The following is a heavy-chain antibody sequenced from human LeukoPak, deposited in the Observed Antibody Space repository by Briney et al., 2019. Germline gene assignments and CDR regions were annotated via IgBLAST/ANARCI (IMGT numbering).Heavy chain of an antibody. D-gene: IGHD3-22*01. V-gene: IGHV4-31*03. J-gene: IGHJ5*02. Sequence: SQTLSLTCTVSGGSISSGGYYWSWIRQLPGKGLEWIGYIYYSGSTYYNPSLKSRVTISLDTSENQFSLKLSSVTAADTAVYYCAKAGSYYDTLYDAWGQGTLVTVSS. CDR3: AKAGSYYDTLYDA. CDR2: IYYSGST. CDR1: GGSISSGGYY.